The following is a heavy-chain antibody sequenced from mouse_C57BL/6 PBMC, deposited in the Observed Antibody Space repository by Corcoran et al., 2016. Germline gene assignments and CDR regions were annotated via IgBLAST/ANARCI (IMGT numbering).Heavy chain of an antibody. CDR1: GYTFTSYG. J-gene: IGHJ4*01. CDR3: ARRLPYAMDY. Sequence: QVQLQQSGAELARPGASVKLSCKASGYTFTSYGISWVKQRTGQGLEWIGEIYIRSGNTYYNEKFKGKATLTADKSSSTAYMEFRSLTSEDSAVYFFARRLPYAMDYWGQGTSVTVSS. D-gene: IGHD6-1*01. V-gene: IGHV1-81*01. CDR2: IYIRSGNT.